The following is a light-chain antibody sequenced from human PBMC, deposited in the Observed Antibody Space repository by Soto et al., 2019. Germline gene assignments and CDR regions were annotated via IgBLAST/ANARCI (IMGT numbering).Light chain of an antibody. CDR3: GTWDRNLSSVL. Sequence: QSVLTQPPSVSAAPGQKVTISCSGSSSNIGNNYVSWYQRLPGTAPKLLIYDDNKRPSGIPDRFSGSKSGTSATLAITGLQTGDEADYDCGTWDRNLSSVLLGGRTKRPVL. V-gene: IGLV1-51*01. J-gene: IGLJ2*01. CDR2: DDN. CDR1: SSNIGNNY.